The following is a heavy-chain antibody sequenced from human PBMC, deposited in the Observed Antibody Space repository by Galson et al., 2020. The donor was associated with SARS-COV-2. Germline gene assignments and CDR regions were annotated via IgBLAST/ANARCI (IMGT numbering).Heavy chain of an antibody. CDR3: ARDGSTDPPYRWFNP. J-gene: IGHJ5*02. V-gene: IGHV4-39*07. Sequence: SETLSLTCPVSGASIRSSSYYSDWIRPTPGKGLECIGSASYTGRAYYNPSLKSPVTISIDTSRNQFSLKVTSLTAADTAVYFCARDGSTDPPYRWFNPWGQGTLVTVSS. CDR1: GASIRSSSYY. D-gene: IGHD1-1*01. CDR2: ASYTGRA.